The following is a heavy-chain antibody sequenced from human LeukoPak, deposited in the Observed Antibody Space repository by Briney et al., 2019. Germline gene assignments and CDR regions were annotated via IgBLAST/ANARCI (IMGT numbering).Heavy chain of an antibody. D-gene: IGHD5-12*01. Sequence: GGSLRLSCTASGFTFSTHWMTWVRQPPGKGLEWVANIKEDGNVKYYVDSVKGRFTISRDNTKNALYLQMNSLRADDTAVHFCARDSTWQLDYWGQGTLITVSS. CDR1: GFTFSTHW. CDR2: IKEDGNVK. V-gene: IGHV3-7*03. J-gene: IGHJ4*02. CDR3: ARDSTWQLDY.